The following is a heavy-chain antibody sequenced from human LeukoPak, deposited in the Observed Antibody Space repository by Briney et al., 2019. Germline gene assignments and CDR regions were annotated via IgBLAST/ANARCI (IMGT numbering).Heavy chain of an antibody. CDR2: IYYSGST. V-gene: IGHV4-59*08. J-gene: IGHJ4*02. D-gene: IGHD3-22*01. Sequence: SETLSLTCTVSGGSISSYYWSWIRQPPGKGLEWIGYIYYSGSTNYNPSLKSRVTISVDTSKNQFSLKLSSVTAADTAVYYCARTYINYYDXXGXYDYWGQGTLVTVSS. CDR1: GGSISSYY. CDR3: ARTYINYYDXXGXYDY.